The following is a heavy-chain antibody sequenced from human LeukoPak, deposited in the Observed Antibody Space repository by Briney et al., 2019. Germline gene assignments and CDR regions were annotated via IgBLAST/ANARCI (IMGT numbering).Heavy chain of an antibody. CDR3: AGEQYYDFWSGSWDY. Sequence: ASMKVSCKASGYTFRNYGISWVRQAPGQGLEWMGWIKTDNGNTDYAENFQGRVTMTTDTSTNTVYMQLRSLRSDDTAVYYCAGEQYYDFWSGSWDYWGQGTLVTVSS. V-gene: IGHV1-18*01. CDR2: IKTDNGNT. J-gene: IGHJ4*02. D-gene: IGHD3-3*01. CDR1: GYTFRNYG.